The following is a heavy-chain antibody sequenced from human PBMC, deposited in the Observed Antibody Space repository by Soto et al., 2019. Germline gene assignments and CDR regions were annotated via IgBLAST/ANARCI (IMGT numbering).Heavy chain of an antibody. Sequence: GGSLRLSCAASGFSFSNYGMHWVRQAPGKGLEWVAVISYDGSNKYYADSVKGRFTISRDNSKNTLYLQMNSLRAEDTAVYYCAYSYGMDVWGQGTTVTVSS. J-gene: IGHJ6*02. CDR2: ISYDGSNK. CDR1: GFSFSNYG. CDR3: AYSYGMDV. V-gene: IGHV3-30*03.